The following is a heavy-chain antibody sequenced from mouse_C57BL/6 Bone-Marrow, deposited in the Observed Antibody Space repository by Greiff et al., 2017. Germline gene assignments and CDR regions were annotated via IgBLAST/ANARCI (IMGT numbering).Heavy chain of an antibody. CDR1: GFTFSSYG. Sequence: EVMLVESGGDLVKPGGSLKLSCAASGFTFSSYGMSWVRQTPDKRLGWVATISSGGSYTCYPDSVKGRFTISRDNAKNTLYLQMSSLKSEDTAMYYCARQGIYYDYDDTFDYWGQGTTLTVSS. D-gene: IGHD2-4*01. CDR3: ARQGIYYDYDDTFDY. CDR2: ISSGGSYT. J-gene: IGHJ2*01. V-gene: IGHV5-6*01.